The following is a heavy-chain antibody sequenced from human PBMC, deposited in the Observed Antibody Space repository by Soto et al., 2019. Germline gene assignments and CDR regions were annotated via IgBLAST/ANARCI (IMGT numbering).Heavy chain of an antibody. CDR2: IYWDDAK. CDR3: AYRPCSGGSCYRCSYSGMDV. V-gene: IGHV2-5*02. Sequence: QITLKESGPTLVKPTQTLTLTCTFSGFSLSTSGVGVAWIRQPPGKALEWLALIYWDDAKRYRPSLETRLTITKHTSKIQVVLTMTNMDSVDTATYYCAYRPCSGGSCYRCSYSGMDVWGQGTAVTVSS. D-gene: IGHD2-15*01. CDR1: GFSLSTSGVG. J-gene: IGHJ6*02.